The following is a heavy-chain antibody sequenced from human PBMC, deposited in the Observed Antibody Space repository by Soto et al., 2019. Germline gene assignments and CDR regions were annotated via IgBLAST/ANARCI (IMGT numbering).Heavy chain of an antibody. CDR1: GITVSSNS. CDR3: ARDRDYGGFDY. Sequence: GGSLRLSCAASGITVSSNSTNWVRQAPGKGLEWVSIIYSIGTTYYADSVKGRFTISRDTSKNTLFLQMDSLRGDDTAIYYCARDRDYGGFDYWGHGTLVTV. V-gene: IGHV3-66*01. D-gene: IGHD4-17*01. J-gene: IGHJ4*01. CDR2: IYSIGTT.